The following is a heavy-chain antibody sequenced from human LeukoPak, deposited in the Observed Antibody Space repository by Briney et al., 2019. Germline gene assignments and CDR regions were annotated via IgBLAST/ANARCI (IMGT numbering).Heavy chain of an antibody. J-gene: IGHJ3*01. Sequence: PGGSLRLSCVASGLTFRDSAMSWVRQAPGKGLEWVSLISFSGDNTYYTDSVKGRFTISRDNSKDTLYLQMNSLRAEDTAIYYCARDIELSTWGLGTMVTVSS. CDR1: GLTFRDSA. CDR3: ARDIELST. V-gene: IGHV3-23*01. D-gene: IGHD3-16*02. CDR2: ISFSGDNT.